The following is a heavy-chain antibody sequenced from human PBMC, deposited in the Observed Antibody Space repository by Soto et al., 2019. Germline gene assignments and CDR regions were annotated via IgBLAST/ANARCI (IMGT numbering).Heavy chain of an antibody. CDR2: VYYTGTT. J-gene: IGHJ6*04. V-gene: IGHV4-61*08. CDR1: GGSVSSGDSN. Sequence: SETLSLTCLVSGGSVSSGDSNWSWIRQPPGKGLEWIGYVYYTGTTNYNPSLKSRVTISVDTSKNQFSLKLSSVTAADTAVYYCARSTQYYYGMDVWGKGTTVTVSS. CDR3: ARSTQYYYGMDV.